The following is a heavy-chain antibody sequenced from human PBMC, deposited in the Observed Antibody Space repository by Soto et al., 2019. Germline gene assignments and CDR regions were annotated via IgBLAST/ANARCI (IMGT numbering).Heavy chain of an antibody. Sequence: QVQLQESGPGLVKPSGTLSLTCAVSGGSISSSHWWSWVRQPPGKGLEWIGEIYHSGSTNYNPSLKSRVTISVDKSKNQFSLMLRSVTAADTAVYYCATKQWLQPGWFDPWGQGTLVTVSS. CDR2: IYHSGST. CDR1: GGSISSSHW. J-gene: IGHJ5*02. CDR3: ATKQWLQPGWFDP. V-gene: IGHV4-4*02. D-gene: IGHD6-19*01.